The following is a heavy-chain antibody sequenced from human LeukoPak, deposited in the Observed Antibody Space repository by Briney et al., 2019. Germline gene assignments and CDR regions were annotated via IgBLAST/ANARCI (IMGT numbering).Heavy chain of an antibody. CDR1: GGSISSYY. D-gene: IGHD2-2*01. CDR3: ARLPTSDYYYYGMDV. Sequence: SETLSLTCTVSGGSISSYYWSWIRQPSGKGLEWIGYIYYSGSTNYNPSLKSRVTISVDTSKNQFSLKLSSVTAADTAVYYCARLPTSDYYYYGMDVWGQGTTVTVSS. J-gene: IGHJ6*02. V-gene: IGHV4-59*08. CDR2: IYYSGST.